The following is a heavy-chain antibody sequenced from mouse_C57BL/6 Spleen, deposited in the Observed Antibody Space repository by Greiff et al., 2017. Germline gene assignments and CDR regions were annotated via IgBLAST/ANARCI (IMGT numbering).Heavy chain of an antibody. CDR2: IDPENGDT. V-gene: IGHV14-4*01. D-gene: IGHD2-4*01. CDR3: TTRDDYDVDY. CDR1: GFNIKDDY. J-gene: IGHJ2*01. Sequence: VQLKQSGAELVRPGASVKLSCTASGFNIKDDYMHWVKQRPEQGLEWIGWIDPENGDTEYASKFQGKATITADTSSNTAYLQLSSLTSEDTAVYYCTTRDDYDVDYWGQGTTLTVSS.